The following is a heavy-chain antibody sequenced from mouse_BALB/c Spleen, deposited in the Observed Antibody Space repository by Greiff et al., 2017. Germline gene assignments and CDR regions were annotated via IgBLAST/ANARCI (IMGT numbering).Heavy chain of an antibody. CDR2: INPSSGYT. Sequence: VQLQQSAAELARPGASVKMSCKASGYTFTSYTMHWVKQRPGQGLEWIGYINPSSGYTEYNQKFKDKTTLTADKSSSTAYMQLSSLTSEDSAVYYCARGLRGDYFDYWGQGTTLTVSS. D-gene: IGHD2-4*01. CDR1: GYTFTSYT. J-gene: IGHJ2*01. V-gene: IGHV1-4*02. CDR3: ARGLRGDYFDY.